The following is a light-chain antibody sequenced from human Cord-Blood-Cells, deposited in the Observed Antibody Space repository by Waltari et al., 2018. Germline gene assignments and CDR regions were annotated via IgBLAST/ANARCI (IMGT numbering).Light chain of an antibody. CDR3: QQYNSYPYT. CDR1: QSISSW. V-gene: IGKV1-5*03. Sequence: DIQMTQSPSTLSASVGARVTITCRASQSISSWLAWYQQKPGKAPKLLIYKASSLESGVPSRFSGSGSGTEFTLTISSLQPDEFATYYCQQYNSYPYTFGQGTKLEIK. J-gene: IGKJ2*01. CDR2: KAS.